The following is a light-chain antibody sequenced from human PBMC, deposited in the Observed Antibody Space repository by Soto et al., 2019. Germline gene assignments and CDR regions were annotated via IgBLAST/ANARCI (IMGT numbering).Light chain of an antibody. CDR2: GAS. J-gene: IGKJ2*01. V-gene: IGKV3-15*01. CDR1: QSVSSK. CDR3: QQYNAWPYT. Sequence: EIVMTQSPATLSVSPGERVTLSCRASQSVSSKLAWYQQKPGQAPRFFIYGASTRATGIPTRFSGSGSGTEFTLTISSLQSEDFAVYYCQQYNAWPYTFGQGTKLEIK.